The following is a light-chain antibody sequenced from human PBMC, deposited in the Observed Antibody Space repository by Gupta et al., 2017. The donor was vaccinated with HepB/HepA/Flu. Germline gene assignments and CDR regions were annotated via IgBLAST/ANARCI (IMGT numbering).Light chain of an antibody. V-gene: IGKV3-15*01. Sequence: IVMTQSPVTLSVSPGERATLSCRASQSVSSNFAWYQQKPGQAPRLLIYGASTRATGIPARFSGSGSGTEFTLTISSLQSEDFAVYYCQQYNDWPRSFGQGTKLEIK. CDR2: GAS. J-gene: IGKJ2*04. CDR3: QQYNDWPRS. CDR1: QSVSSN.